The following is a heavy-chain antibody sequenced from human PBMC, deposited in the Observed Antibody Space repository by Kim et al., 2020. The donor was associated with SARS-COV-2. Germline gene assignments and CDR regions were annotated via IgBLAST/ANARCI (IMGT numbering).Heavy chain of an antibody. D-gene: IGHD2-2*01. V-gene: IGHV4-59*01. Sequence: SETLSLTCTVSGGTISSYYWSWIRQPPGKGLEWIGDIYYSGSTNYNPSLKSRVTISVDTSKNQFSLKLSSVTAADTAVYYCARGEYQQHLYYFQYWGQGTLVTVSS. CDR3: ARGEYQQHLYYFQY. J-gene: IGHJ1*01. CDR2: IYYSGST. CDR1: GGTISSYY.